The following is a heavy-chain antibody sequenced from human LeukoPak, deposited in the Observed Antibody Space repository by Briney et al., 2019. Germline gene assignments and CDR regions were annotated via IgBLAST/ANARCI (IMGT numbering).Heavy chain of an antibody. Sequence: GGSLRLSCSSSGFTFGDYALSWFRKAPGKGLEWVGFIRSKVYRGTTEYAASVKGRFTISRDDSKSIAYLQMNSLKTEDTAVYYCSREGTRPYSDRFQNGMDVWGQGTTVTVSS. CDR3: SREGTRPYSDRFQNGMDV. J-gene: IGHJ6*02. CDR1: GFTFGDYA. CDR2: IRSKVYRGTT. D-gene: IGHD1-1*01. V-gene: IGHV3-49*03.